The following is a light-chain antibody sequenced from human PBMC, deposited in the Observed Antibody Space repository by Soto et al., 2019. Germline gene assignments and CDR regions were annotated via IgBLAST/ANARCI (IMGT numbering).Light chain of an antibody. CDR3: QQYGSSGT. V-gene: IGKV3-20*01. CDR2: GAS. Sequence: ELAQSPGTLSLSPGERATLSSRASQSVSNNYLAWYQQKPGQAPRLLIYGASNRATGIPDRFSGSGSGTNFTLTISRLEPEDFAVYYCQQYGSSGTFGQGTKVDIK. CDR1: QSVSNNY. J-gene: IGKJ1*01.